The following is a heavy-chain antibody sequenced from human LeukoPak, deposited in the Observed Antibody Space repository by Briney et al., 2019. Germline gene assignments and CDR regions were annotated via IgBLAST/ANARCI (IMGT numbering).Heavy chain of an antibody. CDR3: ARDYDSDY. V-gene: IGHV3-48*03. J-gene: IGHJ4*02. CDR1: GFTFSRYE. D-gene: IGHD3-10*01. CDR2: ISRSGDTI. Sequence: PGGSLRLSCAASGFTFSRYEMNWVRQAPGKGLEWVSYISRSGDTIYFADSVKGRFTISRDNAKNSLYLQMSSLRAEDTAVYYCARDYDSDYWGQGTLVTVSS.